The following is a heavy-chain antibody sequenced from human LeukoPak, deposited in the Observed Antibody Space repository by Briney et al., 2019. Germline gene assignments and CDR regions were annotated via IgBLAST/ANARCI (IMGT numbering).Heavy chain of an antibody. Sequence: GGSLRLSCAASGFTFSSYAMSWVRQAPGKGLEWVSAISGSGGSTYYADSVKGRFTISRDNSKNTLYLQMNSLRAEDTAVYYCAKDRYYYDSSGYYYFDYWGQGTLVTVSS. V-gene: IGHV3-23*01. D-gene: IGHD3-22*01. CDR3: AKDRYYYDSSGYYYFDY. J-gene: IGHJ4*02. CDR1: GFTFSSYA. CDR2: ISGSGGST.